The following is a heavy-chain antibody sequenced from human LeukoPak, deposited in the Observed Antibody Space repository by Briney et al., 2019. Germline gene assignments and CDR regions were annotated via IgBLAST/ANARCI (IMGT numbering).Heavy chain of an antibody. J-gene: IGHJ4*02. CDR3: ARGLWFGELGFDY. D-gene: IGHD3-10*01. Sequence: GGSLRLSCAASGFTFSSYGMHWVRQAPGKGLEWVAVISYDGGNKYYADPVKGRFTISRDNSKNTLYLQMDSLGAEDTAVYYCARGLWFGELGFDYWGQGTLVTVSS. V-gene: IGHV3-30*03. CDR2: ISYDGGNK. CDR1: GFTFSSYG.